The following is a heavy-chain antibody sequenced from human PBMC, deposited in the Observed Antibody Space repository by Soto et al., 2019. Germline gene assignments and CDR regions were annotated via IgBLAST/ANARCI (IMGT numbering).Heavy chain of an antibody. Sequence: VKVSCKASGYTFTGYYMHWVRQAPGQGLEWMGWINPNSGGTNYAQKFQGRVTMTRDTSISTAYMELSRLRSDDTAVYYCARVLNWNAGMDVWGQGTTVTVSS. V-gene: IGHV1-2*02. CDR2: INPNSGGT. CDR1: GYTFTGYY. J-gene: IGHJ6*02. D-gene: IGHD1-1*01. CDR3: ARVLNWNAGMDV.